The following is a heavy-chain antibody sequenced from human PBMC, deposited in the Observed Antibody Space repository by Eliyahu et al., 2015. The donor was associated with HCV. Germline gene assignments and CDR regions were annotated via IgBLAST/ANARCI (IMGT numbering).Heavy chain of an antibody. J-gene: IGHJ6*02. CDR3: ARDHISYNYFVLDV. CDR2: ITISGDTT. V-gene: IGHV3-23*01. CDR1: GFSFSSYA. Sequence: EVQLLESGXGLVQPGGSLRLSCXGXGFSFSSYAMSWVRQPPGKGLEWVSAITISGDTTYYADSVKGRLTISRDNSKNTVYLQMNILRAEDTAVYYCARDHISYNYFVLDVWGQGTTVSVSS. D-gene: IGHD3-3*02.